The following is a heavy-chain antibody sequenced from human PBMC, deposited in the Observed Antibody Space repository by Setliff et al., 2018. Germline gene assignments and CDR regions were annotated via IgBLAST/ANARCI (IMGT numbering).Heavy chain of an antibody. CDR3: SRLVRYCTSTSCQGASGAEF. CDR2: ISAYTGNT. Sequence: ASVKVSCKASGYTFSNYGITWVRQAPGQGLEWMGWISAYTGNTKYAQKLQGRVTMTTDTSTSAAYLELRSLTSDDTAVYYCSRLVRYCTSTSCQGASGAEFWGQGTLVTVSS. CDR1: GYTFSNYG. D-gene: IGHD2-2*01. V-gene: IGHV1-18*01. J-gene: IGHJ4*02.